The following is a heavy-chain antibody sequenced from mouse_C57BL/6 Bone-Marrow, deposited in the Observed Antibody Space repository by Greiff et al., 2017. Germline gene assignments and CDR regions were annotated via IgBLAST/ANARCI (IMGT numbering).Heavy chain of an antibody. Sequence: QVQLQQSGAELVRPGTSVKMSCKASGYTFTNYWIGWAKQRPGHGLEWIGDIYPGGGYTNYNEKFKVKATLTADKSSSTAYMQISSLTYEDSAIYYCARDYGNYAMNYWGQGTSVTVSS. V-gene: IGHV1-63*01. J-gene: IGHJ4*01. CDR2: IYPGGGYT. D-gene: IGHD1-1*01. CDR1: GYTFTNYW. CDR3: ARDYGNYAMNY.